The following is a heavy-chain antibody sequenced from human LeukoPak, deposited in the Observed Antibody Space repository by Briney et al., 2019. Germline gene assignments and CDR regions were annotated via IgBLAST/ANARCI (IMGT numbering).Heavy chain of an antibody. D-gene: IGHD6-19*01. J-gene: IGHJ4*02. CDR2: IIPIFGTA. Sequence: ASVKVSCKASGGTFSSYATSWVRQAPGQGLEWMGGIIPIFGTANYAQKFQGRVTITADESTSTAYMELSSLRSEDTAVYYCARGIAVAGPPWYFDYWGQGTLVTVSS. V-gene: IGHV1-69*13. CDR3: ARGIAVAGPPWYFDY. CDR1: GGTFSSYA.